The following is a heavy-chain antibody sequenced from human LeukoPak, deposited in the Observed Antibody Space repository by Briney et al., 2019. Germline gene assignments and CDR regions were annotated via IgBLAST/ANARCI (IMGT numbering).Heavy chain of an antibody. CDR1: GFTFSYYS. Sequence: PGGSLRLSCAASGFTFSYYSMNWVRQAPGKGLEWVSYISSSGSTIYYADSVKGRFTISRDNAKNSLYLQMNSLRAEDTAVYYCARAVGYSSGWYRGYYFDYWGQGTLVTVSS. CDR3: ARAVGYSSGWYRGYYFDY. D-gene: IGHD6-19*01. V-gene: IGHV3-48*04. J-gene: IGHJ4*02. CDR2: ISSSGSTI.